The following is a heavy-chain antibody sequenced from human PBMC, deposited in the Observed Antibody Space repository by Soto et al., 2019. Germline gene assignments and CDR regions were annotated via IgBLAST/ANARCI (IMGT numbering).Heavy chain of an antibody. Sequence: ASVKVSCKASGFTFTSSAMQWVRQARGQRLEWIGWIVVGSGNTKYAQKFQGRVTITRDTSASTAYMELSSLRSEDTAVYYCARGTGQALYFDYWGQGTLVTVSS. CDR3: ARGTGQALYFDY. CDR2: IVVGSGNT. J-gene: IGHJ4*02. CDR1: GFTFTSSA. V-gene: IGHV1-58*02.